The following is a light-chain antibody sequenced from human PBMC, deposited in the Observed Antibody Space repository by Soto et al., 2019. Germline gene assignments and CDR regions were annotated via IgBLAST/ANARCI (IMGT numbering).Light chain of an antibody. CDR3: QQYGISPLT. V-gene: IGKV3-20*01. CDR1: QSVSSSY. Sequence: ELVLTQSPGTLSLSPGERATLSCRASQSVSSSYLAWYQQKPGQAPRLLIYGASSRATGIPDRFSGSGSGTDFTLAISRLEPEDFAVYSCQQYGISPLTFGQGTRLEIK. J-gene: IGKJ5*01. CDR2: GAS.